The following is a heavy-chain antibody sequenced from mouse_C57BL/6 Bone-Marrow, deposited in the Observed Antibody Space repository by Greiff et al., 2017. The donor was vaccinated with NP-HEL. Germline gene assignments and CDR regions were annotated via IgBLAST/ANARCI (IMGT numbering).Heavy chain of an antibody. CDR3: ARTPYYGSSCNYYARGC. D-gene: IGHD1-1*01. V-gene: IGHV1-63*01. CDR1: GYTFTNYW. Sequence: QVQLQQSGAELVRPGTSVKMSCKASGYTFTNYWIRWAKQRPGHGLEWIGDIYPGGGYTNYNEKFKGKATLTADKSSSTAYMQISSLTSEDSAIYYCARTPYYGSSCNYYARGCWGQGTSVTVSS. CDR2: IYPGGGYT. J-gene: IGHJ4*01.